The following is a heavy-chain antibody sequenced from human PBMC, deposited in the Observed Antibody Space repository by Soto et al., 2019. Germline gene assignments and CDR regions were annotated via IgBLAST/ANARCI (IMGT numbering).Heavy chain of an antibody. J-gene: IGHJ3*02. CDR3: AKVRPLRDCTSTSCLGAFDI. D-gene: IGHD2-2*01. CDR1: AFTFRSYA. CDR2: ITASADTT. V-gene: IGHV3-23*01. Sequence: EEQLLESGGGLVRPGGSLRLSCAAPAFTFRSYAMSWVRQAPGKGREWVSAITASADTTYYADSVKGRFTISRDNSKNTLYLRMNSLRAADTAVYYCAKVRPLRDCTSTSCLGAFDIWGQGTMVTVS.